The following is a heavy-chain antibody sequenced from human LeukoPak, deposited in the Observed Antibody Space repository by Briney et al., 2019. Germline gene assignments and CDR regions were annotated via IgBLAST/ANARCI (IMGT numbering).Heavy chain of an antibody. CDR2: IIPILGIA. D-gene: IGHD4-23*01. Sequence: SVKVSCKASGGTFSSYAISWVRQAPGQGLEWMGRIIPILGIANYAQKFQGRVTITADKSTSTAYMELSSLRTEDTAFYYCAKKGYGGRSGGAYFDYWGQGTLVTVSS. J-gene: IGHJ4*02. V-gene: IGHV1-69*04. CDR1: GGTFSSYA. CDR3: AKKGYGGRSGGAYFDY.